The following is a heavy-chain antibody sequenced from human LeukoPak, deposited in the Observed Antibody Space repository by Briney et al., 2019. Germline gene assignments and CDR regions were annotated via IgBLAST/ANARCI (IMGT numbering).Heavy chain of an antibody. CDR2: INHSGST. Sequence: ASETLSLTCAVYGGSFSGYYWSWIRQSPGKGLEWIGEINHSGSTNYNPSLKSRVTISVDTSKNQFSLKLSSVTAADTAVYYCAREGCSSTSCQYYYYGMDVWGQGTTVTVSS. V-gene: IGHV4-34*01. CDR1: GGSFSGYY. CDR3: AREGCSSTSCQYYYYGMDV. D-gene: IGHD2-2*01. J-gene: IGHJ6*02.